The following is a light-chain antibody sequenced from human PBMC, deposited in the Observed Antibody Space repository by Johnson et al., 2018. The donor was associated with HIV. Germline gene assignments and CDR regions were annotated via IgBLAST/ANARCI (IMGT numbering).Light chain of an antibody. J-gene: IGLJ1*01. CDR1: SSNIENNY. Sequence: QSVLTQPPSVSATPGQKVTISCSGSSSNIENNYVSWYQQLPETAPKLLIYENNKRPSGIPDRFSGSKSGTSATLGVTGLQTGDGADYFCGTWDSSLSAYVFGTGTKVTVL. CDR2: ENN. CDR3: GTWDSSLSAYV. V-gene: IGLV1-51*02.